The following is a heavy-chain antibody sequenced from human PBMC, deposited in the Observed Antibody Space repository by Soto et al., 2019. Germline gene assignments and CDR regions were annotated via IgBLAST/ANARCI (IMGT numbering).Heavy chain of an antibody. J-gene: IGHJ4*02. CDR2: ISYDGSNK. CDR1: GFTFSSYG. V-gene: IGHV3-30*18. CDR3: AKISDSSTDFDY. D-gene: IGHD6-6*01. Sequence: GGSLRLSCAASGFTFSSYGMHWVRQAPGKGLEWVAVISYDGSNKYYADSVKGRFTISRDNSKNTLYLQMNSLRAEDAAVYYRAKISDSSTDFDYWGQGTLVTVSS.